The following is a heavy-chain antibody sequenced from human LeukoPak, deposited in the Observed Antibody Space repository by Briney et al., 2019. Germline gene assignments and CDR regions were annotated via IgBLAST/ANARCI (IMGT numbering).Heavy chain of an antibody. CDR2: INPNSGGT. Sequence: GASVKVSCKASGYTFTGYYMHWVRQAPGQGLEWMGWINPNSGGTNYAQKFQGRVTMTRDTSISTAYMELSRLRSDDTAAYYCAKDQGTGSGSYSWGYFDFWGQGTLVTVSS. J-gene: IGHJ4*02. D-gene: IGHD3-10*01. CDR1: GYTFTGYY. CDR3: AKDQGTGSGSYSWGYFDF. V-gene: IGHV1-2*02.